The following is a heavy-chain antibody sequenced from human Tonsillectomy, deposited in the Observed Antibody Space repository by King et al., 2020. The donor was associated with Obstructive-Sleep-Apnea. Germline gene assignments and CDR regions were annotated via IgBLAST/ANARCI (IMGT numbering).Heavy chain of an antibody. D-gene: IGHD2-15*01. CDR2: ISSSSSFT. Sequence: VQLVESGGGLVKPGGSLRLSCAASGFTFGDYYMSWIRQAPGRGLEWISHISSSSSFTMYADSVKGRFTISSDIAKNSLYLQMNSLRAEDTGVYFCARYCTGGSCSYSYFGLDVWGQGTTVTVSS. CDR3: ARYCTGGSCSYSYFGLDV. CDR1: GFTFGDYY. V-gene: IGHV3-11*06. J-gene: IGHJ6*02.